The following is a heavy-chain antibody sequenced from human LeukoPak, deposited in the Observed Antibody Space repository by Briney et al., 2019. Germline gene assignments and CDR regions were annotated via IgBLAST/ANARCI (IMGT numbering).Heavy chain of an antibody. CDR1: GFTVSSNY. CDR3: ARERFRSGWYDY. CDR2: IYSGGST. D-gene: IGHD6-19*01. V-gene: IGHV3-53*01. J-gene: IGHJ4*02. Sequence: GGSLRLSCAASGFTVSSNYMSWVRQAPGKGLEWVSVIYSGGSTYYTDSVKGRFTISRDNSKNTLYLQTNSLRAEDTAVYYCARERFRSGWYDYWGQGTLVTVSS.